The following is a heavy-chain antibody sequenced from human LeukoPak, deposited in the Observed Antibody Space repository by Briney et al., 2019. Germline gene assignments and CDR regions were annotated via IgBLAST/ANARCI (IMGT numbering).Heavy chain of an antibody. V-gene: IGHV1-24*01. CDR3: ATPHAVTIREDAFDI. D-gene: IGHD4-17*01. Sequence: ASVKVSCKVSGYTHTELSMHWVRQAPGKGLEWMGGFDPEDGETIYAQKFQGRVTMTEDTSTDTAYMELSSLRSEDTAVYYCATPHAVTIREDAFDIWGQGTMVTVSS. J-gene: IGHJ3*02. CDR2: FDPEDGET. CDR1: GYTHTELS.